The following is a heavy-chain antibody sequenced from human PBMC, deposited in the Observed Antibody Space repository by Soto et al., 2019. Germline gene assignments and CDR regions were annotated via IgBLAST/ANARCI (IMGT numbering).Heavy chain of an antibody. D-gene: IGHD6-13*01. CDR1: GFTFTDYY. CDR2: IGRSGSTI. J-gene: IGHJ4*02. CDR3: ARGVLAAVTNTFAY. V-gene: IGHV3-11*01. Sequence: GVSLRLSCAASGFTFTDYYMTWVRQAPGKGLEWVSYIGRSGSTIYYADSVKGRFTISRDNAQNSLFLQMNSLRAEDTAIYYCARGVLAAVTNTFAYWGQGALVTV.